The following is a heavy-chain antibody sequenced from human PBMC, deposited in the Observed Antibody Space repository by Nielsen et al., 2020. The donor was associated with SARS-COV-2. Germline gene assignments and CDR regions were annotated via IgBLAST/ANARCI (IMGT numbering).Heavy chain of an antibody. Sequence: SETLSLTCAVYGGSFSGYYWSWIRQPPGKGLEWIGEINHSGSTNYNPSLKSRVTISVDTSKNQFSLKLSSVTAADTAVYYCARANTYYYGMDVWGQGITVTVSS. V-gene: IGHV4-34*01. CDR2: INHSGST. J-gene: IGHJ6*02. CDR3: ARANTYYYGMDV. CDR1: GGSFSGYY.